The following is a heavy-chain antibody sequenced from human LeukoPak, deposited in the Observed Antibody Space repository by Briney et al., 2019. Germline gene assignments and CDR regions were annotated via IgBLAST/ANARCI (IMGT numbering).Heavy chain of an antibody. Sequence: GESLKISCQGSGYSFTSYWIGWVRQMPGKGLEWMGIIYPGDSDTRYSPSFQGQVTISADKSISTAYLQWSSLKASDTAIYYCVRRRGTGWYSVDYWGQGTLVTVSS. J-gene: IGHJ4*02. CDR3: VRRRGTGWYSVDY. CDR2: IYPGDSDT. V-gene: IGHV5-51*01. CDR1: GYSFTSYW. D-gene: IGHD6-19*01.